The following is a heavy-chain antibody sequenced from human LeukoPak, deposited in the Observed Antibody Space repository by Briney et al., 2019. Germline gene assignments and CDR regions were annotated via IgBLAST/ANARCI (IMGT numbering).Heavy chain of an antibody. D-gene: IGHD2-21*02. J-gene: IGHJ4*02. CDR2: INHSGST. CDR1: GGSFSGYY. V-gene: IGHV4-34*01. Sequence: SETLSLTCAVYGGSFSGYYWSWIRQPPGKGLEWIGEINHSGSTNYNPSLKSRVTISVDTSKNQFSLKLSSVTAADMAVYYCARGSYCGGDCYPRPFDYWGQGTLVTVSS. CDR3: ARGSYCGGDCYPRPFDY.